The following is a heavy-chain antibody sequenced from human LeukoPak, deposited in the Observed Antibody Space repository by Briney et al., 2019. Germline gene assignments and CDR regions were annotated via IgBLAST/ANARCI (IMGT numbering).Heavy chain of an antibody. CDR1: GFTFSSYT. V-gene: IGHV3-21*01. D-gene: IGHD4-17*01. CDR3: ARECHGDQGYGMDV. Sequence: GGSLRLSCAASGFTFSSYTMNWVRQAPGKGLEWVSYISSGSNYIYYADSEKGRFTISRENAKNSLYLQMYRLRAEDTAVYYCARECHGDQGYGMDVWGQGTTVTASS. J-gene: IGHJ6*02. CDR2: ISSGSNYI.